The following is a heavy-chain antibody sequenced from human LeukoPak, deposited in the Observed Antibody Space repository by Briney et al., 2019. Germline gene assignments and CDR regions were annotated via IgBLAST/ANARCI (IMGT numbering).Heavy chain of an antibody. CDR2: IYYSGST. CDR1: GGSISSSSYS. V-gene: IGHV4-39*01. J-gene: IGHJ4*02. Sequence: SETLSLACTVSGGSISSSSYSWGWIRQPPGKGLEWIGSIYYSGSTFYNPSLKSRVTISVDTSKNQFSLKLSSVTAADTAVYYCARQGSGRSSDYWGQGTLVTVSS. CDR3: ARQGSGRSSDY. D-gene: IGHD1-26*01.